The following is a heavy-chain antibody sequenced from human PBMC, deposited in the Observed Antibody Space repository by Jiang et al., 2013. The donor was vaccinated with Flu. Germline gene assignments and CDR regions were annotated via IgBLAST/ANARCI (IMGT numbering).Heavy chain of an antibody. Sequence: SGAEVKKPGASVNVSCKASGYTFPAYSIDWVRQAPGQRLEWMGWINAGNGNTKYSQKFQGRVTLTRDTSASTVYMELSSLSSEDTAVYFCARETFGEFDPWGQGTLVTVSS. J-gene: IGHJ5*02. V-gene: IGHV1-3*01. CDR2: INAGNGNT. CDR1: GYTFPAYS. CDR3: ARETFGEFDP. D-gene: IGHD3-10*01.